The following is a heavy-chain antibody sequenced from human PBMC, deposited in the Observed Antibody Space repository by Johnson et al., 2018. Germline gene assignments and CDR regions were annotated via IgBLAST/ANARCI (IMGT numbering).Heavy chain of an antibody. CDR3: TREARGTTGTFDI. CDR2: ILYDGTKK. V-gene: IGHV3-30-3*01. D-gene: IGHD1-7*01. CDR1: GFTFSSYT. J-gene: IGHJ3*02. Sequence: QVQLVQSGGGVVQPGRSLRLSCAASGFTFSSYTMHWVRQAPGKGLEWVAVILYDGTKKYYADSVKGLFTISRDNFKNTLYLQMNSLRREDAAGYYCTREARGTTGTFDIWGQGAMVTVSS.